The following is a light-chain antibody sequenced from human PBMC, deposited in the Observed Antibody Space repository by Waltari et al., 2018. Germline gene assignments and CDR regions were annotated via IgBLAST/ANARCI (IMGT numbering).Light chain of an antibody. CDR1: QSIGSN. Sequence: EIVMTQSPATLSLSPGERASLSCRASQSIGSNLAWYQQNPGQAPRLLIYGASTRAAGVPAKFSGSGSGTDFTLTINSLQSEDLAVYYCQQYDSGPPLTFGGGTKVEI. V-gene: IGKV3-15*01. CDR3: QQYDSGPPLT. CDR2: GAS. J-gene: IGKJ4*01.